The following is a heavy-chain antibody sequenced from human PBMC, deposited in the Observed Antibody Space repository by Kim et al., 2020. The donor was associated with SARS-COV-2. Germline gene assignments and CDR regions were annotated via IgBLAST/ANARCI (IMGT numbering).Heavy chain of an antibody. CDR3: STDVAVNSACCCY. D-gene: IGHD3-22*01. V-gene: IGHV3-15*01. CDR1: GFTFGDYS. J-gene: IGHJ4*01. Sequence: GGSLRLSCAASGFTFGDYSMSWVRQAPGKGLEWVGLIRSKADGGTTEYAAPVKGRFTISRDDSKIMVYLQMNSLKTEDTAVYYCSTDVAVNSACCCYWG. CDR2: IRSKADGGTT.